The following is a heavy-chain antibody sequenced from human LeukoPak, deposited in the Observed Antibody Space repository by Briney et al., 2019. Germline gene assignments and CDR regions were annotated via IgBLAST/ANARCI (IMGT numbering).Heavy chain of an antibody. CDR1: GFTFSDYY. D-gene: IGHD4/OR15-4a*01. J-gene: IGHJ5*02. CDR3: AREKGSVFGAGWFDP. CDR2: ISRRGITT. V-gene: IGHV3-11*01. Sequence: PGGSLRLSCAASGFTFSDYYMIWIRQAPGKGLEWVSYISRRGITTYYTDSVKGRFTIPRDKANNSLYLQMNRLRAEDAAIYYCAREKGSVFGAGWFDPWGQGTLVTVSS.